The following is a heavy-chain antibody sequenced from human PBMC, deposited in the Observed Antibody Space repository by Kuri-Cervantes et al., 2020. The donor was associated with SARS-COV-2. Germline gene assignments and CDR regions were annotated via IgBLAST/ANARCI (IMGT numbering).Heavy chain of an antibody. V-gene: IGHV3-74*01. CDR3: ARDHPLWFGELFGAFDI. CDR1: GFTFSSYW. Sequence: GESLKISCAASGFTFSSYWMHWVRQAPGKGLVWVSRINTDGRSTSYADSVKGRFTISRDNAKNSLYLQMNSLRAEDTAVYYCARDHPLWFGELFGAFDIWGQGTMVTVSS. D-gene: IGHD3-10*01. CDR2: INTDGRST. J-gene: IGHJ3*02.